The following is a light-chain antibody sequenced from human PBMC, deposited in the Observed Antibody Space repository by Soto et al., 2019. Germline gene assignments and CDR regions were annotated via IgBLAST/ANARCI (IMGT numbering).Light chain of an antibody. V-gene: IGLV2-14*01. J-gene: IGLJ1*01. CDR3: SSYTSSSTYV. CDR1: SSVVGGYNY. Sequence: QSALTQPASVSGSPGQSITISCTGTSSVVGGYNYVSWYQQHPGKVPKLMIYDVSNRPSGVSNRFSGSKSGNTASLTISGLQGEDEADYYCSSYTSSSTYVFGTGTKLTVL. CDR2: DVS.